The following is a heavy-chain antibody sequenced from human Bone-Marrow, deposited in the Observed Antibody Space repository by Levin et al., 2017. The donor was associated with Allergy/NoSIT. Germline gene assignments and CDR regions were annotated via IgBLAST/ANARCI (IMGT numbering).Heavy chain of an antibody. V-gene: IGHV3-21*01. Sequence: PGGSLRLSCAASGFTFSSYSMNWVRQAPGKGLEWVSSISSSSSYIYYADSVKGRFTISRDNAKNSLYLQMNSLRAEDTAVYYCARGRDYDILTGPRVSAFDYWGQGTLVTVSS. J-gene: IGHJ4*02. CDR1: GFTFSSYS. D-gene: IGHD3-9*01. CDR3: ARGRDYDILTGPRVSAFDY. CDR2: ISSSSSYI.